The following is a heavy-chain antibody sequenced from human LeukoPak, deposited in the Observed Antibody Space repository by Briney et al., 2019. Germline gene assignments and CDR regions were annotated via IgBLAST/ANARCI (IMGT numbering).Heavy chain of an antibody. J-gene: IGHJ5*02. CDR3: ARSASYYDILTGYYPGWFDP. CDR1: GGSISSGGYY. Sequence: SQTLSLTCTVSGGSISSGGYYWSWIRQHPGKGLEWIGYICYSGSTYYNPSLKSRVTISVDTSKNQFSLKLSSVTAADTAVYYCARSASYYDILTGYYPGWFDPWGQGTLVTVSS. V-gene: IGHV4-31*03. CDR2: ICYSGST. D-gene: IGHD3-9*01.